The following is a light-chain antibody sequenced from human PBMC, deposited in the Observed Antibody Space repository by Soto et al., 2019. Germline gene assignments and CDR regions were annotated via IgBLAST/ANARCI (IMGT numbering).Light chain of an antibody. CDR2: DVN. J-gene: IGLJ1*01. Sequence: QSPLTQTASVSGSPGQSITISCTGTTSDVGGYDFVSWYQHHPGKAPKLMIFDVNNRPAGLSNRFSGSKSGNTASLTISGLQTEDEADYYCSSYTTSHTRVFGTGTKVTVL. CDR3: SSYTTSHTRV. CDR1: TSDVGGYDF. V-gene: IGLV2-14*01.